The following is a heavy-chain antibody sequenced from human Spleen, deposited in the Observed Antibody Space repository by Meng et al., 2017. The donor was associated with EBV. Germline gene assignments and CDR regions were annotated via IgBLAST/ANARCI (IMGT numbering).Heavy chain of an antibody. CDR3: AHMAPDMQSIDY. V-gene: IGHV2-5*02. J-gene: IGHJ4*02. Sequence: QITLKESGPTLVKATQTLTGTCTFSGFSLSTSGVGVGWIRQPPGKALEWLALIYWDDDKRHSPSLKSRLTITKDTSKNQVVLTVTNMDPVDTATYYCAHMAPDMQSIDYWGQGTLVTVSS. CDR2: IYWDDDK. D-gene: IGHD3-9*01. CDR1: GFSLSTSGVG.